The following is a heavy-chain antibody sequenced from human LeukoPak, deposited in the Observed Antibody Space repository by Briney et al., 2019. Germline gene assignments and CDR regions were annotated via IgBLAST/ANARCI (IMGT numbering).Heavy chain of an antibody. CDR3: ARRNDYYGMDV. V-gene: IGHV3-11*06. CDR2: ISSSSSYT. J-gene: IGHJ6*02. CDR1: GFTFSDYY. Sequence: PGGSLRLSCAASGFTFSDYYMSWIRQAPGKWLDLVSYISSSSSYTNYADSVKGRFTISRDNAKNSLYLQMNSLRAEDTAVYYCARRNDYYGMDVWGQGTTVTVSS. D-gene: IGHD1-14*01.